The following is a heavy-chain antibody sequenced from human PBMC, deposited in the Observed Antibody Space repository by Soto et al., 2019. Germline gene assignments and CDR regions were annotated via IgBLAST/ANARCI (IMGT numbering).Heavy chain of an antibody. CDR3: AIESGLTRGLDV. J-gene: IGHJ6*02. D-gene: IGHD3-10*01. Sequence: QVQLVQSGAEVKKAGSSVKVSCKASGGTFRSYVITWVRQAPGQGLEWRGRSIPIFGTANYAQKFQGRVTIIADESTSTAYMELSSLRSEDTAVYYCAIESGLTRGLDVWGQGTTVTVSS. V-gene: IGHV1-69*18. CDR1: GGTFRSYV. CDR2: SIPIFGTA.